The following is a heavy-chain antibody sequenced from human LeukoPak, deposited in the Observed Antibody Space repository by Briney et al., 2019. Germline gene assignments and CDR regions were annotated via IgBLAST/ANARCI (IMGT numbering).Heavy chain of an antibody. Sequence: SETLSLTCTVSGGSISSGSYYWGWIRQPPGKGLEWIGSIYYSGSTYYNPSLKSRVTISVDTSKNQFSLKLSSVTAADTTVYYCARQVTAMVTDYWGQGTLVTVSS. D-gene: IGHD5-18*01. CDR1: GGSISSGSYY. CDR2: IYYSGST. V-gene: IGHV4-39*01. J-gene: IGHJ4*02. CDR3: ARQVTAMVTDY.